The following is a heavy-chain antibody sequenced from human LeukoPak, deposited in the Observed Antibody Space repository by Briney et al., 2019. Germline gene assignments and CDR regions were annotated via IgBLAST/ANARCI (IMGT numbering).Heavy chain of an antibody. CDR3: ASRPYYDIEIDY. Sequence: PSQTLSLTCTVSGGSISSGDYYWSWIRQPPGKGLEWIGYIYYSGSTYYNPSLKSRVTISVDTSKNQFSLKLSSVTAADTAVYYCASRPYYDIEIDYWGQGTLVTVSS. D-gene: IGHD3-9*01. V-gene: IGHV4-30-4*01. J-gene: IGHJ4*02. CDR1: GGSISSGDYY. CDR2: IYYSGST.